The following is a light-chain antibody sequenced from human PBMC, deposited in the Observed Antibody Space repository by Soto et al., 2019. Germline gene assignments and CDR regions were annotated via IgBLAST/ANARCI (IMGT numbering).Light chain of an antibody. Sequence: IQMTQSPSSLSTSVTDRVTITCRASQDIGTDLGWYQQKPGKAPKLLIYDASTLESGVPSRFSGGGFGTDFTLTISSLQPDDFATYYCQPYSSYSTFCQGSKVDIK. V-gene: IGKV1-13*02. CDR1: QDIGTD. CDR2: DAS. J-gene: IGKJ1*01. CDR3: QPYSSYST.